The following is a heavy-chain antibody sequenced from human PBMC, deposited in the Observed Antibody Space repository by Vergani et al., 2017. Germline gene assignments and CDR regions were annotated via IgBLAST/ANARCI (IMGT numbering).Heavy chain of an antibody. CDR3: ASDTRSGQRADR. D-gene: IGHD6-19*01. CDR1: FDSIRNLY. Sequence: QVRLQESGPGLVKSSETLSLTCSVSFDSIRNLYCNWIRQPPGKGLEWIGSIHYSENTNYTPSLRTRVTISVDTSKNQFSLTLTSVTAADTAVYYCASDTRSGQRADRWGQGILVTVTS. J-gene: IGHJ5*02. CDR2: IHYSENT. V-gene: IGHV4-59*11.